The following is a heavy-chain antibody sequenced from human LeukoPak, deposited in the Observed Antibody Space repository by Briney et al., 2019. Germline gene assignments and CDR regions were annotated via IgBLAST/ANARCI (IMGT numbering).Heavy chain of an antibody. CDR3: AKARSGAIDFADY. D-gene: IGHD3-9*01. CDR2: MNPNSGNT. V-gene: IGHV1-8*01. CDR1: GYTFTSYD. J-gene: IGHJ4*02. Sequence: ASVKVSCKASGYTFTSYDINWVRQATGQGLEWMGWMNPNSGNTGYAQKFQGRVTMTRNTSISTAYMELSSLRSEDTAVYYCAKARSGAIDFADYWGQGTLVTVSS.